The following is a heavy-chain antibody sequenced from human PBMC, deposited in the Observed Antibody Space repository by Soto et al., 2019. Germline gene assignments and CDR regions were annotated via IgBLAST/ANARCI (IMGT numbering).Heavy chain of an antibody. CDR3: AREGGDGVDS. Sequence: QVQLQESGPGLVKPSQTLSLTCTVSGGSIRSGSYYWSWIRQHAGEGLEWIGYIYYSGTTYYNPSLKTRLFISVDTSKNQFTLRLSSVTAAETAVYYCAREGGDGVDSWGQGTPVTVSS. J-gene: IGHJ4*02. V-gene: IGHV4-31*03. D-gene: IGHD3-16*01. CDR1: GGSIRSGSYY. CDR2: IYYSGTT.